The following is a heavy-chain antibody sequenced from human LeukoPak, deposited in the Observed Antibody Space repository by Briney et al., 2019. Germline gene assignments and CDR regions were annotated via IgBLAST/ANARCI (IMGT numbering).Heavy chain of an antibody. J-gene: IGHJ4*02. D-gene: IGHD1-26*01. CDR2: IWYDGSNK. V-gene: IGHV3-33*01. Sequence: GGSLRLSCAASGFTFSSYGMHWVRQAPGKGLEWVAVIWYDGSNKYYADSVKGRFTISRDNSKNTLYLQMNSLRAKDTAVYYCARDSGSQHLDYWGQGTLVTVSS. CDR3: ARDSGSQHLDY. CDR1: GFTFSSYG.